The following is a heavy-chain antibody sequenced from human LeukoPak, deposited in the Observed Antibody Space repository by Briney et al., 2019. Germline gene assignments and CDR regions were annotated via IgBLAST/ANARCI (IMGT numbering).Heavy chain of an antibody. Sequence: SETLSLTCTVSGGSISSGSYCWSWIRQPAGKGLEWIGRICASGSTNYNPSLKSRVTISVDTSKNQFSMKLSSVTAADTAVYYCARGLSNLEYWGLGTLVTVSS. V-gene: IGHV4-61*02. CDR3: ARGLSNLEY. D-gene: IGHD4-11*01. J-gene: IGHJ4*02. CDR1: GGSISSGSYC. CDR2: ICASGST.